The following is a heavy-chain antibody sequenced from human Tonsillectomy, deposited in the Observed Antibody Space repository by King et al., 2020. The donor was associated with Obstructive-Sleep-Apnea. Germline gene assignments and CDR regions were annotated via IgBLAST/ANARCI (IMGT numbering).Heavy chain of an antibody. J-gene: IGHJ4*02. Sequence: VQLVESGGGVVQPGRSLRLSCAASGFTFSSYAMYWVRPAPGKGLEWVAVISKDGSNKYYADSVEGRFTISRDNSKNTLYVQMNSLRAADTAVYYCARGEYCSSTSCYWEYDFDYWGQGTLVTVSS. CDR2: ISKDGSNK. CDR3: ARGEYCSSTSCYWEYDFDY. CDR1: GFTFSSYA. D-gene: IGHD2-2*01. V-gene: IGHV3-30*04.